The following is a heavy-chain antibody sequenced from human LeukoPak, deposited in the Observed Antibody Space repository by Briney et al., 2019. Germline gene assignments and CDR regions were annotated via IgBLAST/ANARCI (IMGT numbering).Heavy chain of an antibody. CDR2: ISYDGSNK. J-gene: IGHJ4*02. CDR1: GFTFSSYG. D-gene: IGHD6-13*01. V-gene: IGHV3-30*18. Sequence: GGSLTLSCAASGFTFSSYGMLWGRHAPGKGREWVAVISYDGSNKYYAHPVKGRYTITTDNSKNTLYLQMNSLRAEDTAVYYCAKYLSVSREAAAPGYFDYWGQGTLVTVSS. CDR3: AKYLSVSREAAAPGYFDY.